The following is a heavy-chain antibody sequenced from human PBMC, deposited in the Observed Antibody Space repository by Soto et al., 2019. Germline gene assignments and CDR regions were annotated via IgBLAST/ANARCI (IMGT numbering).Heavy chain of an antibody. J-gene: IGHJ4*02. Sequence: ASVKVSCKASEYTFTSYYMHWVRQAPGQGLEWMGIINPSSGGTSYAQKFQGRVTMTRDTSTSTVYMNLSSMISDDTAVYFCATSAAGYYRVFDYWGQGTLVTVSS. D-gene: IGHD3-10*01. CDR3: ATSAAGYYRVFDY. V-gene: IGHV1-46*01. CDR1: EYTFTSYY. CDR2: INPSSGGT.